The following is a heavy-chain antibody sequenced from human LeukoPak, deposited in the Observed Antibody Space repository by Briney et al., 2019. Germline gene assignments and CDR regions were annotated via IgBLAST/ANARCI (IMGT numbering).Heavy chain of an antibody. V-gene: IGHV4-31*03. Sequence: SETLSHTRTLSGGSLSSGGYYWSWIRHHPGKGLEWIGFIYYSGRTYHNPSRTSRLTTSVDTTKNQFSLKLSSVPGAGPAVYFCSRKVACSHDFDYWGQGTLVTVSS. CDR1: GGSLSSGGYY. D-gene: IGHD2-15*01. J-gene: IGHJ4*02. CDR3: SRKVACSHDFDY. CDR2: IYYSGRT.